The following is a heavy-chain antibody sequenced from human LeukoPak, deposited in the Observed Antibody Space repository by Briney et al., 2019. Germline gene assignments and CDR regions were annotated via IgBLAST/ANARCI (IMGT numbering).Heavy chain of an antibody. V-gene: IGHV3-23*01. Sequence: GGSLRLSCAASGFTFSSYAMSWVRKAPGKGLEWASGISGSGDNTYYADSVKGRFTISRDNSKNTLYVQVNSLGTEDTAAYYCAKGSYYDSSGSFYFDYWGQGTLVTVSS. CDR3: AKGSYYDSSGSFYFDY. CDR1: GFTFSSYA. D-gene: IGHD3-22*01. CDR2: ISGSGDNT. J-gene: IGHJ4*02.